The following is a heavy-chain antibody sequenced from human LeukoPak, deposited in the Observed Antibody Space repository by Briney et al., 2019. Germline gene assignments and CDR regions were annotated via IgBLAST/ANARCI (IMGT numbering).Heavy chain of an antibody. CDR1: GLTFSSYW. V-gene: IGHV3-74*01. CDR2: INSDGSST. Sequence: QPGGSLRLSCAASGLTFSSYWMHWVRQAPGKGLVWVSRINSDGSSTSYADSVKGRFTISRDNAKNTLYLQMNSLRAEDTAVYYCARGDPYDPLDYWGQGTLVTVSS. CDR3: ARGDPYDPLDY. D-gene: IGHD3-3*01. J-gene: IGHJ4*02.